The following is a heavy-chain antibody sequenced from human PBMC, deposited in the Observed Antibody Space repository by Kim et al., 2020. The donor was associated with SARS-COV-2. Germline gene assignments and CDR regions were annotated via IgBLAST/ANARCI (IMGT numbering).Heavy chain of an antibody. D-gene: IGHD5-18*01. CDR2: IKSKTDGGTT. CDR1: GFTFSNAW. V-gene: IGHV3-15*01. Sequence: GGSLRLSCAASGFTFSNAWMSWVRQAPGKGLEWVGRIKSKTDGGTTDYAAPVKGRFTISRDDSKNTLYLQMNSLKTEDTAVYYCTTRASTAMVQRRFDYWGQGTLVTVSS. J-gene: IGHJ4*02. CDR3: TTRASTAMVQRRFDY.